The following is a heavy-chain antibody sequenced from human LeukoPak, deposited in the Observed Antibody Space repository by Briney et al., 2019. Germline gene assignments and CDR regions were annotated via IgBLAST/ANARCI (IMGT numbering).Heavy chain of an antibody. CDR1: GYIFTNYG. CDR2: ISAKNGNK. Sequence: ASVKVSCKASGYIFTNYGMSWVRQAPGQGLEWMGWISAKNGNKDYAQKLQGRVTMTVDTSTSTAYMELRSLRSDDTAVYYCARRIVGGHLGDYWGQGTLVTVSS. D-gene: IGHD1-26*01. J-gene: IGHJ4*02. CDR3: ARRIVGGHLGDY. V-gene: IGHV1-18*01.